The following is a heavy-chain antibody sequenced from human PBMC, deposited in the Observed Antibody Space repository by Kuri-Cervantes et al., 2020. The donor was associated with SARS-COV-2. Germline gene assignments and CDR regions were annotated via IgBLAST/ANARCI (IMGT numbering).Heavy chain of an antibody. CDR2: VSWNGSRT. J-gene: IGHJ4*02. CDR3: VRHKAAAGIVAPD. D-gene: IGHD6-13*01. V-gene: IGHV3-19*01. Sequence: GGSLRLSCAASGFTFSNSDMNWVRQAPGKGLEWVSGVSWNGSRTHYADSVKGRFIIPRDSSRNFLYQQMNSLRPEDMAVYYCVRHKAAAGIVAPDWGQGTLVTVSS. CDR1: GFTFSNSD.